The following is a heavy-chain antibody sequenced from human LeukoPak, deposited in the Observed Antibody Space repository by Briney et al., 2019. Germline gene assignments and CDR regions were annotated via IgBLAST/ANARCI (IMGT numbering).Heavy chain of an antibody. D-gene: IGHD6-19*01. J-gene: IGHJ4*02. V-gene: IGHV3-48*03. CDR1: GFTFSYYA. CDR2: STGGSNTK. CDR3: ARDGDIAVATAPYYFEY. Sequence: GGSLRLSCAASGFTFSYYAMIWVRQAPGKGLEWGSYSTGGSNTKKYADSVKGRFTIFRTNAKNSLYLQMTSLRAEDTAIYYCARDGDIAVATAPYYFEYWGQGILVTVSS.